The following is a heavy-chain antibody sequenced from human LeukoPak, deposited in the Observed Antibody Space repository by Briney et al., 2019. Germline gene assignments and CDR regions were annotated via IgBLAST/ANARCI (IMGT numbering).Heavy chain of an antibody. CDR1: GFTFSSYG. Sequence: GGSLRLSCAASGFTFSSYGMHWVRQAPGKGLEWVAVISYDGSDEYYADSVKGRFTISRDNSKNTLYLQMNSLRADDTAVYYCAKGARGDTVTSIVGLNWFDPWGQGTLVAVSS. D-gene: IGHD4-17*01. V-gene: IGHV3-30*18. CDR3: AKGARGDTVTSIVGLNWFDP. J-gene: IGHJ5*02. CDR2: ISYDGSDE.